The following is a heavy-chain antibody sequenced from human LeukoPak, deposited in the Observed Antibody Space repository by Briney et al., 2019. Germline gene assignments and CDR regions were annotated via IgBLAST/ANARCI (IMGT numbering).Heavy chain of an antibody. D-gene: IGHD3-10*01. Sequence: ASVKVSCKASGYTFTGYYMHWVRQAPGQGLEWMGWINPNSGGTNYAQKFQGRVTMTRDTSISTAYMELSRLRSDDTAVYYCARDRLLWFGELSRLPPSWFDPWGQGTLVTVSS. CDR3: ARDRLLWFGELSRLPPSWFDP. J-gene: IGHJ5*02. CDR1: GYTFTGYY. V-gene: IGHV1-2*02. CDR2: INPNSGGT.